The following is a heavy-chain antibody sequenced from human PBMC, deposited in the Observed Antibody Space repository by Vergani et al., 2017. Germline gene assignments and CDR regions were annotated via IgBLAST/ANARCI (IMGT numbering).Heavy chain of an antibody. V-gene: IGHV1-2*02. J-gene: IGHJ4*02. D-gene: IGHD4-11*01. CDR2: INPNSGGT. CDR3: ARDLSYSTAWPFFDS. Sequence: QVQLVQSGAEVKKPGASVKVSCKASGYTITDYYIHWVRHAPGQRLEWMGWINPNSGGTEYAQKFQSRVTMTWDTSTTTAYVDLSSLRVEDTAMYFCARDLSYSTAWPFFDSRGQGTLVTVSS. CDR1: GYTITDYY.